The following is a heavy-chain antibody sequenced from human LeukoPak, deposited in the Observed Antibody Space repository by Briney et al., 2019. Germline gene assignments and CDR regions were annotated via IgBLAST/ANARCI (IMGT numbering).Heavy chain of an antibody. CDR1: GYTFVTYG. CDR2: ISTYNGNT. Sequence: ASVKVSCKASGYTFVTYGINWVRQAPGQGPEWIGWISTYNGNTKYALKFQDRVNMTKYTSTTTAYMELKSRTSDDRAVYYWARASFDHWGQGTLVIVSS. CDR3: ARASFDH. J-gene: IGHJ4*02. V-gene: IGHV1-18*01.